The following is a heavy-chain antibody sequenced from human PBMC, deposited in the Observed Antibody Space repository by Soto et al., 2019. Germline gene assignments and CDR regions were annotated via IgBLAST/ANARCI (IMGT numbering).Heavy chain of an antibody. Sequence: GASVKVSCKASGYTFTTYPMHWVRQAPGQSLEWMGWINTGIGHTKYSQKFQGRVTITRDTSANTAYMELSSLRSEDTAVYYCARSSEVRDEGIDCWGQGTLVTVSS. CDR1: GYTFTTYP. CDR3: ARSSEVRDEGIDC. CDR2: INTGIGHT. V-gene: IGHV1-3*04. J-gene: IGHJ4*02.